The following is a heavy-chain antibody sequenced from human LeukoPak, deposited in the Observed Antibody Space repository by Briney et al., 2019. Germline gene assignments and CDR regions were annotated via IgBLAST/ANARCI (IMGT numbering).Heavy chain of an antibody. CDR3: TRERRGSYHAFDY. V-gene: IGHV3-11*01. CDR1: GFSFSNYY. D-gene: IGHD3-16*02. Sequence: GGSLRLPCASSGFSFSNYYMSWVRQAPGKGLEWISYITTSGSSTNYADSVKGRFTISRDNAKNSVVLQMNSLRTEDTAVYYCTRERRGSYHAFDYWGQGTLVTVSS. J-gene: IGHJ4*02. CDR2: ITTSGSST.